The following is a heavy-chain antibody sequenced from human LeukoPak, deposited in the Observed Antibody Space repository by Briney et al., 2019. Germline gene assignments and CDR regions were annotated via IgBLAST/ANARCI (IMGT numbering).Heavy chain of an antibody. CDR2: TYYRSKWYN. J-gene: IGHJ5*02. CDR1: GDSVSSNSAA. V-gene: IGHV6-1*01. Sequence: SQTLSLTCAISGDSVSSNSAAWIWVRQSPSRGLEWLGRTYYRSKWYNDYAVSVKSRITINPDTSKNQFSLQLNSVTPEDTAVYYCARRLTQYDCFDPWGQGILVTVSS. CDR3: ARRLTQYDCFDP. D-gene: IGHD2-2*01.